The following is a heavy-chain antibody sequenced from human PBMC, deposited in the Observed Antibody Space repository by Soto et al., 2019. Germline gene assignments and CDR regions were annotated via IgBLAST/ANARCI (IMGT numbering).Heavy chain of an antibody. D-gene: IGHD3-22*01. J-gene: IGHJ4*02. CDR2: ISGSGGST. V-gene: IGHV3-23*01. Sequence: GGSLRLSCAASGFTFSSYAMSWVRQAPGKGLEWVSAISGSGGSTYYADSVKGRFTISRDNSKNTLYLQMNSLRAEDTAVYYCAKESSGGYYDSSGYCDYWGQGTLVTVSS. CDR1: GFTFSSYA. CDR3: AKESSGGYYDSSGYCDY.